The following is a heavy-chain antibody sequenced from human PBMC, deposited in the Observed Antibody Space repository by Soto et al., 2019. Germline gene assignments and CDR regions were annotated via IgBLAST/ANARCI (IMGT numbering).Heavy chain of an antibody. D-gene: IGHD5-12*01. CDR1: GFPFNSNS. V-gene: IGHV3-48*02. J-gene: IGHJ4*02. CDR3: ASSLKGRDGYTYVPPPPRPIKN. CDR2: ISSSSTTK. Sequence: GGSLRRSCSDSGFPFNSNSLNCARQAAGMGLEWVSYISSSSTTKYYTDSVKGRFTISRDNAKNSLYLQMNSLRDDDTAVYYCASSLKGRDGYTYVPPPPRPIKNWGQGT.